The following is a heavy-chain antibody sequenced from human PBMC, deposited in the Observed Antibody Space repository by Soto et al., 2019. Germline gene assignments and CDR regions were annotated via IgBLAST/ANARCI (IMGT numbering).Heavy chain of an antibody. Sequence: GGSLRLSCAASGFTFSSYGMHWVRQAPGKGLEWVAVIWYDGSNKYYADSVKGRFTISRDNSKNTLYLQMNSLRAEDTAVYYCARDTYSSGWLNYYYYGMDVWGQGTTVTVSS. J-gene: IGHJ6*02. CDR1: GFTFSSYG. V-gene: IGHV3-33*01. CDR3: ARDTYSSGWLNYYYYGMDV. D-gene: IGHD6-19*01. CDR2: IWYDGSNK.